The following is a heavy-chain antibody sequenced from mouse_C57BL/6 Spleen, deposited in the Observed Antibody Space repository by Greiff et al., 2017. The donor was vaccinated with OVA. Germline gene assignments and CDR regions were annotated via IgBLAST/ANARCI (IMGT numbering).Heavy chain of an antibody. CDR2: IHPNSGST. D-gene: IGHD2-5*01. J-gene: IGHJ1*03. CDR1: GYTFTSYW. V-gene: IGHV1-64*01. Sequence: VQLQQPGAELVKPGASVKLSCKASGYTFTSYWMHWVKQRPGQGLEWIGMIHPNSGSTNYNEKFKSKATLTVDKSSSTAYMQLSSLTSEDSAVYYCARALYYSNYAWYFDVWGTGTTVTVSS. CDR3: ARALYYSNYAWYFDV.